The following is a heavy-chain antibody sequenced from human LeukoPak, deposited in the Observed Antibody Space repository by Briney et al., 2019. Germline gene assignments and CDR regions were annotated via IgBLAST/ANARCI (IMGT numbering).Heavy chain of an antibody. V-gene: IGHV3-30-3*01. Sequence: GGSLRLSCAASGFSFSSYAMHWVRQAPGKGLEWVAVISYDGSNKYYADSVKGRFTISRDNSKNTLYLQMNSLRAEDTAVYYCARVGVRYCSSTSCPGDYFDYWGQGTLVTVSS. CDR3: ARVGVRYCSSTSCPGDYFDY. CDR1: GFSFSSYA. D-gene: IGHD2-2*01. CDR2: ISYDGSNK. J-gene: IGHJ4*02.